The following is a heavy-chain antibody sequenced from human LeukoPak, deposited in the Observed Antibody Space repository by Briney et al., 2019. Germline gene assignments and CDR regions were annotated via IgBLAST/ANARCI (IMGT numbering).Heavy chain of an antibody. CDR3: ARGEDGTGDYRPTYFDS. Sequence: SETLSLTCAVYGGSFSDYFWNRIRQPPGKGLEWIGEINHGGGTRYNPSLKSRATISVDTSKKQFSLNLTSVTAADTAVYYCARGEDGTGDYRPTYFDSWGQGTLVTVSS. J-gene: IGHJ4*02. D-gene: IGHD4-17*01. CDR1: GGSFSDYF. V-gene: IGHV4-34*01. CDR2: INHGGGT.